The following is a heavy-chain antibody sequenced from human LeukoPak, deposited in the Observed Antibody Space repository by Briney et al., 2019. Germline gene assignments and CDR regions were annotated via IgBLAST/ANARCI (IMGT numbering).Heavy chain of an antibody. CDR2: ISWNSGSI. Sequence: PGGSLRLSCAASGFTFDDYAMHWVRQAPGKGLEWVSGISWNSGSIGYADSVKGRFTISRDNAKNSLYLQMNSLRAEDTALYYCAKVRGSSGVYFDYLGQGTLVTVSS. V-gene: IGHV3-9*01. CDR3: AKVRGSSGVYFDY. J-gene: IGHJ4*02. CDR1: GFTFDDYA. D-gene: IGHD6-6*01.